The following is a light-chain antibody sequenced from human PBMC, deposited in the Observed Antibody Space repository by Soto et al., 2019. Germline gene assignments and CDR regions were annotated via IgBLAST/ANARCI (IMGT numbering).Light chain of an antibody. V-gene: IGLV1-40*01. J-gene: IGLJ2*01. CDR2: DTS. Sequence: QSVLAQPPSVSGAPGQKITISCTGTRSNIGAAYYVHWYQQFPGTAPKLLIYDTSNRPSGVPDRFSASRSGTSAYLVITGLQAGDEAVYYCQSYDGSLGGSILFGGGTKVTVL. CDR3: QSYDGSLGGSIL. CDR1: RSNIGAAYY.